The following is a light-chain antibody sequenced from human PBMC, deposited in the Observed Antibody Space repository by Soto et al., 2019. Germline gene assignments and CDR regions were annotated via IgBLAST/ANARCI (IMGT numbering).Light chain of an antibody. J-gene: IGLJ2*01. CDR1: GSTIGAGYD. V-gene: IGLV1-40*01. CDR3: QSYDISLSVV. CDR2: DNS. Sequence: QSVLTQSPSVSGAPGQRVTISCTGSGSTIGAGYDVHWYQQLPGTAPKLLIYDNSNRPSGVPDRFSGSKSGTSASLAISGLQAEDEADYYCQSYDISLSVVFGGGTKLTVL.